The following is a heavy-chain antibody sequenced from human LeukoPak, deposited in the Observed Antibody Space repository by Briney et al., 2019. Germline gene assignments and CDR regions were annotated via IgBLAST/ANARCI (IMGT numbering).Heavy chain of an antibody. CDR2: ISYDGSNK. Sequence: GRSLRLSCAASGFTFSSYAMHWVRQAPGKGLEWVAVISYDGSNKYYADSVKGRFTISGDNSKNTLYLQMNSLRAEDTAVYYCAREREDWGQGTLVTVSS. CDR1: GFTFSSYA. V-gene: IGHV3-30-3*01. J-gene: IGHJ4*02. CDR3: ARERED.